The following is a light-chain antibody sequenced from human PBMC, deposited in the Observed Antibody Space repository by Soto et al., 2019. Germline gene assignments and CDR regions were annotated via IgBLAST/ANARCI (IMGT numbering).Light chain of an antibody. CDR1: ISDFGGYNY. Sequence: QSVLTQPPSASVSFGQSVTISCTGNISDFGGYNYVSWYQQYPGKAPKLMIYEVSERPSGVPDRFSGSKSGNTASLTVSGLQADDEADYYCSSYSGTNYHYVFGTGTKV. CDR2: EVS. CDR3: SSYSGTNYHYV. V-gene: IGLV2-8*01. J-gene: IGLJ1*01.